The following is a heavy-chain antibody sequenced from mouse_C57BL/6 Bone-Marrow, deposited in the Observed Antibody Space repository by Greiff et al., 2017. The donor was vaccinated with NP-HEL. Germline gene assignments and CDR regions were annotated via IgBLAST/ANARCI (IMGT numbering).Heavy chain of an antibody. J-gene: IGHJ4*01. D-gene: IGHD2-12*01. Sequence: EVQLVESGGDLVKPGGSLKLSCAASGFTFSSYGMSWVRQTPDKRLEWVATISSGGSYTYYPDSVKGRFTISRDNAKNTLYLQMSSLQSEDTAMYYCARLRLGYAMDYWGQGTSVTVSS. V-gene: IGHV5-6*01. CDR1: GFTFSSYG. CDR3: ARLRLGYAMDY. CDR2: ISSGGSYT.